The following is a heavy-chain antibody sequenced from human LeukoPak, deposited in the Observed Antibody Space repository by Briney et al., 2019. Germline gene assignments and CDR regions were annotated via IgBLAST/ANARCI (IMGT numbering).Heavy chain of an antibody. D-gene: IGHD3-10*01. J-gene: IGHJ4*02. CDR2: INHSGSP. Sequence: SETLSLTCAVYGGSFSDYYWTWIRQPPGKGLEWIGEINHSGSPNNNPSLKSRVTISVDTSKNQFSLKLSSVTAADTAVYYCARAGNVLLWFGEFNYWGQGTLVTVSS. V-gene: IGHV4-34*01. CDR1: GGSFSDYY. CDR3: ARAGNVLLWFGEFNY.